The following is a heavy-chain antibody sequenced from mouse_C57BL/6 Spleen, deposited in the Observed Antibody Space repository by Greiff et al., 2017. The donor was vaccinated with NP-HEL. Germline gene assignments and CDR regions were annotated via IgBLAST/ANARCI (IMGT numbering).Heavy chain of an antibody. CDR2: IDPSDSET. D-gene: IGHD1-1*01. CDR3: ARDPNYYGSSYWYFDV. J-gene: IGHJ1*03. Sequence: VQLQQPGAELVRPGSSVKLSCKASGYTFTSYWMHWVKQRPIQGLEWIGNIDPSDSETHYNQKFKDKATLTVDKSSSTAYMQLSSLTSEDSAVYYCARDPNYYGSSYWYFDVWGTGTTVTVSS. V-gene: IGHV1-52*01. CDR1: GYTFTSYW.